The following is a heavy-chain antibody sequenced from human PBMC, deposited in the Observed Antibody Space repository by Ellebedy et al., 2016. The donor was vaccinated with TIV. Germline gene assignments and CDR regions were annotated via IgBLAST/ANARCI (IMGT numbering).Heavy chain of an antibody. Sequence: MPSETLSLTCTVSGGSISSYYWSWIRQPPGKGLEWIGEINHSGSTNYNPSLKSRVTISVDTSKNQFSLKLSSVTAADTAVYYCAREVTRGMDVWGQGTTVTVSS. CDR3: AREVTRGMDV. J-gene: IGHJ6*02. V-gene: IGHV4-34*01. D-gene: IGHD4-11*01. CDR2: INHSGST. CDR1: GGSISSYY.